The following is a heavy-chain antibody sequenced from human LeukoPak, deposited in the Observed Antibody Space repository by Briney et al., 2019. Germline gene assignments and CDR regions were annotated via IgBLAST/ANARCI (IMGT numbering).Heavy chain of an antibody. J-gene: IGHJ4*02. Sequence: GASVTVSCKASGYTFSDFYIHWVRQAPGQRLEYVGWITPKSGDTYSPQRFQGRVTMTRDASISTAYMELSSLRSDDTAVYFCARVRLADERAWAYWGQGTLVTVSS. CDR3: ARVRLADERAWAY. V-gene: IGHV1-2*02. D-gene: IGHD3-3*02. CDR2: ITPKSGDT. CDR1: GYTFSDFY.